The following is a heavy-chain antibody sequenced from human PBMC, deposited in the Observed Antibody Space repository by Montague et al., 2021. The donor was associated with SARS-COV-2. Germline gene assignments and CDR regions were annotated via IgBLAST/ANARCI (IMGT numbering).Heavy chain of an antibody. CDR3: ARHRTYHDAVWGTHRYAPDY. CDR2: IYYSGST. D-gene: IGHD3-16*02. J-gene: IGHJ4*02. V-gene: IGHV4-39*01. CDR1: GGSFSSSSYC. Sequence: SETLSLTCSVSGGSFSSSSYCCGWRRQPPGRGPELIGSIYYSGSTNYTPSLKSRVTMSVDTTKKQFSLLLTSLTAADTAVYYWARHRTYHDAVWGTHRYAPDYWGQGTLVTVSS.